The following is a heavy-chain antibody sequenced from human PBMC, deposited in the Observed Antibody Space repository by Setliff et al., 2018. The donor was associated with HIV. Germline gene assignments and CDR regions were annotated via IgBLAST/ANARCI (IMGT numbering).Heavy chain of an antibody. V-gene: IGHV4-34*01. Sequence: SETLSLTCAVYGGSFSGYYWSWIRQPPGKGLEWIGEINHSGSTNYNPSLKSRVTISVDTSKNQFSLKLSSVTAADTAVYYCASTKMDIGLSTIKKYFYYMDVWGKGTTVTVSS. CDR1: GGSFSGYY. CDR3: ASTKMDIGLSTIKKYFYYMDV. D-gene: IGHD1-26*01. J-gene: IGHJ6*03. CDR2: INHSGST.